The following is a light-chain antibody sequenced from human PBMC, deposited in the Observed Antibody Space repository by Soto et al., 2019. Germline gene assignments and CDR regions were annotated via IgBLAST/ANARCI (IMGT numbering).Light chain of an antibody. V-gene: IGLV2-14*01. CDR1: SSDVGGYSY. J-gene: IGLJ1*01. CDR2: DVS. Sequence: VLTQPASVSGSPGQSITISCTGTSSDVGGYSYVSWYQQLPGKAPKLMIYDVSDRPSGVSNRFSGSKSGNTASLTISGLQAEDEADYYCSSYTSSSLYVFGTGTKVTVL. CDR3: SSYTSSSLYV.